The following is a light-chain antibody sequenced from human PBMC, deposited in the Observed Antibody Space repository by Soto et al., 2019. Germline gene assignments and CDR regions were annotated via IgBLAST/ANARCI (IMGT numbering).Light chain of an antibody. CDR1: RSNIGNNY. CDR3: GTWDSSRSAVV. Sequence: QSVLTQPPSVSAAPGQTVTISCSGSRSNIGNNYVYWYQQLPGTAPKLLIYDNNKRPSGIPDRFSGSKSGTSATLGITGLQTGDEADYYCGTWDSSRSAVVFGGGTKLTVL. CDR2: DNN. V-gene: IGLV1-51*01. J-gene: IGLJ2*01.